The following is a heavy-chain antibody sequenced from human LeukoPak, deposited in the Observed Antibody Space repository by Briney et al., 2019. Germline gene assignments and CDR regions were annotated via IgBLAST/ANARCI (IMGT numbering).Heavy chain of an antibody. V-gene: IGHV4-34*01. CDR2: INHSGST. CDR1: GGSFSGYY. D-gene: IGHD6-19*01. Sequence: SETLSLTXAVYGGSFSGYYWSWIRQPPGKGLEWIGEINHSGSTNYNPSLKSRVTISVDTSKNQFSLKLSSVTAADTAVYYCARFMSGWYSDYWGQGALVTVSS. CDR3: ARFMSGWYSDY. J-gene: IGHJ4*02.